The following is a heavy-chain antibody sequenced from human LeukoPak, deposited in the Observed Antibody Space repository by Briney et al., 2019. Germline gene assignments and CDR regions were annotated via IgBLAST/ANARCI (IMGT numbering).Heavy chain of an antibody. Sequence: SETLSLTCSVSGGSISSSSYFWGWIRQPPGKGLEWIASVHYSGSTYYNPSLKSRVTISVDTSKNQFSLKLSSVTAADTAVYYCARHRSKWLQSSFDYWGQGTLVTVSS. CDR3: ARHRSKWLQSSFDY. D-gene: IGHD5-24*01. CDR2: VHYSGST. CDR1: GGSISSSSYF. V-gene: IGHV4-39*01. J-gene: IGHJ4*02.